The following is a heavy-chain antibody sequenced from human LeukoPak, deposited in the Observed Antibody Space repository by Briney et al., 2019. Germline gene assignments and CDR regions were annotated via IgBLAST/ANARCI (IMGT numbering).Heavy chain of an antibody. D-gene: IGHD3-10*01. V-gene: IGHV3-23*01. Sequence: GGSLRLSCAASGFTFSSYAMSWVRQAPGKGLEWVSGISGSDDSTYYADSVKGRFTISRDNSKDTLYLQMNSLRAEDTAVNYCSQGGVADSWGQGTLVTVSS. CDR3: SQGGVADS. CDR2: ISGSDDST. CDR1: GFTFSSYA. J-gene: IGHJ5*01.